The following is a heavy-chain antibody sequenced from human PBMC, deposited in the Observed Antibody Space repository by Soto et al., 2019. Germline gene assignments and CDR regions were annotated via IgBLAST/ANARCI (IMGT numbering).Heavy chain of an antibody. CDR3: ARDLSDWTRRYFDL. CDR1: GYTFTSYG. D-gene: IGHD2-21*01. V-gene: IGHV1-18*04. CDR2: ISAYNGNT. Sequence: QVQLVQSGAEVKKPGASVKVSCKASGYTFTSYGISWVRQAPGQGLEWMGWISAYNGNTNYAQKLQGRVTMTTDTPTSTAYRGLRGLRSDDTAVYYWARDLSDWTRRYFDLWGRAPLVTVSS. J-gene: IGHJ2*01.